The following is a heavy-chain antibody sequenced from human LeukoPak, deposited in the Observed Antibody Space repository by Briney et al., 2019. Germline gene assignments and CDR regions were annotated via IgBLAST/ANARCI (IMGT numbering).Heavy chain of an antibody. CDR3: ARDGDITPTDV. J-gene: IGHJ6*02. V-gene: IGHV3-33*01. CDR1: GFTFSSFG. CDR2: IWYDGSNK. Sequence: GGSLRLSCAASGFTFSSFGMHWVRQAPGKGLEWVAVIWYDGSNKYYADSVKGRFTISRDNSKNTLYLQVNSLRAEDTAVYYCARDGDITPTDVWGQGTTVTVSS. D-gene: IGHD2-15*01.